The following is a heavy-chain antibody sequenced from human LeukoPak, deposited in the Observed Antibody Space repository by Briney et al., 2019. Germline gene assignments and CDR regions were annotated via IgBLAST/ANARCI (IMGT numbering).Heavy chain of an antibody. J-gene: IGHJ4*02. V-gene: IGHV4-59*01. CDR1: GGSISSYY. CDR3: ARGSGWYIF. D-gene: IGHD6-19*01. CDR2: IYYSGST. Sequence: SETLSLTCTVSGGSISSYYRTWIRQPPGKGLEWIGYIYYSGSTNYNPSLKSRVTISVDTSKNQFSLKLSSVTAADTAVYYCARGSGWYIFWGQGTLVTVSS.